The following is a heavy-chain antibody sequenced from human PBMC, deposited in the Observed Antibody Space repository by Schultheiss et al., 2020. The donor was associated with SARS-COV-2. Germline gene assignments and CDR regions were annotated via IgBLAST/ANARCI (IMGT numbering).Heavy chain of an antibody. CDR3: AKGSSWYDY. D-gene: IGHD6-13*01. V-gene: IGHV3-66*03. J-gene: IGHJ4*02. Sequence: GGSLRLSCAASGFTFSNAWMNWVRQAPGKGLEWVSVIYSCGSTYYADSVKGRFTISRDNAKNSLYLQMNSLRAEDTAVYYCAKGSSWYDYWGQGTLVTVSS. CDR2: IYSCGST. CDR1: GFTFSNAW.